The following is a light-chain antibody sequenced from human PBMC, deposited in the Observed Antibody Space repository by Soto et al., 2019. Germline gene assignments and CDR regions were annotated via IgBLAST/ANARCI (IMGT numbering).Light chain of an antibody. CDR3: QQYNDWHFT. J-gene: IGKJ3*01. CDR1: QTVGKN. V-gene: IGKV3-15*01. CDR2: GAS. Sequence: EIVMTQSPATLSVSPGERATLSCRASQTVGKNVAWYQHKPGQAPGLLVYGASTRATGIPARFSGSGSGTEFTLTISSLQSEDSAVYYCQQYNDWHFTFGPGTKVEIK.